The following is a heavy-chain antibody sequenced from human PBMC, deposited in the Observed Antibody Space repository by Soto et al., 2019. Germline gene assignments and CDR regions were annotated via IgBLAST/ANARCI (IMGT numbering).Heavy chain of an antibody. Sequence: GSLLLTCSAPGFTFSDYYMSWIRQAPGKGLEWVSYISSSGSTIYYADSVKRRFTISRDNAKNSLYLQMNSLRAEDTAVYYCARDWNVRGVINYGMDVWGQGTKVTVYS. D-gene: IGHD3-10*01. V-gene: IGHV3-11*01. J-gene: IGHJ6*02. CDR1: GFTFSDYY. CDR3: ARDWNVRGVINYGMDV. CDR2: ISSSGSTI.